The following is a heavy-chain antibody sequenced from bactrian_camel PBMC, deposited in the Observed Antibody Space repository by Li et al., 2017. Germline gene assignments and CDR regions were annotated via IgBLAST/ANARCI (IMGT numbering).Heavy chain of an antibody. CDR3: ATVAGTFSDDYARARAYVY. V-gene: IGHV3S1*01. J-gene: IGHJ4*01. Sequence: HVQLVESGGGSVQSGGSLRLTCTHSGYVSSRHCMGWYRQVPGKGLEWVSSINADGSITVYADSVRGRFTISGDNAKTTLYLQMNSLKSEDTALYYCATVAGTFSDDYARARAYVYWGQGTQVTVS. D-gene: IGHD4*01. CDR2: INADGSIT. CDR1: GYVSSRHC.